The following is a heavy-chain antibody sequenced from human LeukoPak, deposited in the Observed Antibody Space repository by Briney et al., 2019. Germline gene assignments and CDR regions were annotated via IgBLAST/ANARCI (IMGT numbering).Heavy chain of an antibody. D-gene: IGHD1-14*01. J-gene: IGHJ4*02. CDR3: ARDHAALRYYFDY. CDR1: GFTVSTYG. Sequence: GGSLRLSCAASGFTVSTYGMHWVRQAPGKGLEWVAVISFDGGSRYYADSVKNRFTISRDNTKNTLYVEMNSLRAEDTAVYYCARDHAALRYYFDYWGQGTLITVSS. CDR2: ISFDGGSR. V-gene: IGHV3-30-3*01.